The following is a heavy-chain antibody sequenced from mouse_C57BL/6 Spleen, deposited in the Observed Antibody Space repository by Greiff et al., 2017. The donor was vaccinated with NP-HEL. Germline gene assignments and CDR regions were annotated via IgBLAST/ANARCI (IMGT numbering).Heavy chain of an antibody. CDR3: ARPPSVATEDWYFDV. V-gene: IGHV3-6*01. J-gene: IGHJ1*03. Sequence: EVKLMESGPGLVKPSQSLSLTCSVTGYSITSGYYWNWIRQFPGNKLEWMGYISYDGSNNYNPSLKNRISITRDTSKNQFFLKLNSVTTEDTATYYCARPPSVATEDWYFDVWGTGTTVTVSS. CDR2: ISYDGSN. D-gene: IGHD1-1*01. CDR1: GYSITSGYY.